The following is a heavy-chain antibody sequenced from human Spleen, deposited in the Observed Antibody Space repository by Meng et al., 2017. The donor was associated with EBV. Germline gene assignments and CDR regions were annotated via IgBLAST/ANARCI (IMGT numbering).Heavy chain of an antibody. V-gene: IGHV3-74*01. CDR3: AREGRDRSIDL. D-gene: IGHD2-21*01. Sequence: EVLVLESGGGLVQRGGSLRLSCTASGFTFSDYWMYWVRQAPGKGLVWVSRINTDGSARNYADAVKGRFTISRDNPKNTLYLQVNSLTAEDTAVYYCAREGRDRSIDLWGRGTLVTVSS. CDR2: INTDGSAR. J-gene: IGHJ2*01. CDR1: GFTFSDYW.